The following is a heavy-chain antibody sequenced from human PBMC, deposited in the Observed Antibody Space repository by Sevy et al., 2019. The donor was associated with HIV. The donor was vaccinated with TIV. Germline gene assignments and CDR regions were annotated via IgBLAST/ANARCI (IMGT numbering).Heavy chain of an antibody. J-gene: IGHJ6*02. Sequence: ASVKVSCKVSGYTLTELSMHWVRQAPGKGLEWMGGFDPEDGETIYPQKFQGRVTMTEDTSTDTAYMELSSLRSEDTAVYYCATVPGCCSGGSCYAHYGMDVWGPGTTVTVSS. CDR2: FDPEDGET. CDR1: GYTLTELS. D-gene: IGHD2-15*01. CDR3: ATVPGCCSGGSCYAHYGMDV. V-gene: IGHV1-24*01.